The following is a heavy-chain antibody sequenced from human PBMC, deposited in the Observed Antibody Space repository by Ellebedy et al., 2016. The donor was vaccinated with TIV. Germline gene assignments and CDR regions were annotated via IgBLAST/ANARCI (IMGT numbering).Heavy chain of an antibody. D-gene: IGHD3-22*01. V-gene: IGHV1-69*13. CDR1: GGTFSNFG. CDR2: IIPAFGTT. Sequence: AASVQVSCKASGGTFSNFGISWVRQAPGQGLEWMGGIIPAFGTTNSSPKFYGRATISADESTSTVFMELSSLGSEDTAMYYCARVGSGLQVTTPHFDYWGQGTLVTVSS. CDR3: ARVGSGLQVTTPHFDY. J-gene: IGHJ4*02.